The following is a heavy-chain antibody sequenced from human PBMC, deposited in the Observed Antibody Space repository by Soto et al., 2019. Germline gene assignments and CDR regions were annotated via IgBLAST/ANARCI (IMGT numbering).Heavy chain of an antibody. Sequence: SETLSLTCAVSCGSISSYYRICIRQTAGKGLEWIGRIYPSGNTNYNPSLKSRVTMSIDTSKNQLSLKLRSVTAADTAVYFCAGDEGYYYSGVDVWGQGTAVTVSS. J-gene: IGHJ6*02. CDR1: CGSISSYY. CDR2: IYPSGNT. CDR3: AGDEGYYYSGVDV. V-gene: IGHV4-4*07.